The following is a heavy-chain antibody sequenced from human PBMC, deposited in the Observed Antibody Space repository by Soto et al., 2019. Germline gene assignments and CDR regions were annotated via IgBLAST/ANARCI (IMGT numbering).Heavy chain of an antibody. D-gene: IGHD1-26*01. CDR2: IVPMLGTP. Sequence: QVQLVQSVAEVKEPGSSVRVSCKASGGTFDNFIMNWVRQTPGQGLEWMGGIVPMLGTPTYAEKFKGRVTISATGSTSTMYMEVTSLRSEDTAIYYCARNGTYSSSLSQYSGMDVWGQGTTVTVSS. V-gene: IGHV1-69*01. J-gene: IGHJ6*02. CDR1: GGTFDNFI. CDR3: ARNGTYSSSLSQYSGMDV.